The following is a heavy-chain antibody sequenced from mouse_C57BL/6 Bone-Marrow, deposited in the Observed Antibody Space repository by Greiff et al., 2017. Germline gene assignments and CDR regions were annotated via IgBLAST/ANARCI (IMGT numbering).Heavy chain of an antibody. Sequence: QVQLQQSGAELVKPGASVKLSCKASGYTFTSYWMHWVKQRPGQGLEWIGMIHPNSGSTNYNEKFKSKATLTVDKSSSTAYMQLSSLTSEDSAVYYCARPDLLRAWFAYWGQGTLVTVSA. V-gene: IGHV1-64*01. CDR1: GYTFTSYW. CDR2: IHPNSGST. CDR3: ARPDLLRAWFAY. D-gene: IGHD1-1*01. J-gene: IGHJ3*01.